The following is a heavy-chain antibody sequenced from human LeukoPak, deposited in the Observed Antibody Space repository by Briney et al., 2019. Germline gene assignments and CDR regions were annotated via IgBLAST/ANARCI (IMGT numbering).Heavy chain of an antibody. CDR1: GYTFTSYY. V-gene: IGHV1-46*01. CDR2: INPSGGST. CDR3: ARDQGGAAAAPGYFQH. Sequence: ASVKVSCKASGYTFTSYYMHWVRQAPGQGLEWMGIINPSGGSTSYAQKFQGRVTMTRDTSTSTVYMELSSLRSEDTAVYYCARDQGGAAAAPGYFQHWGQCTLVTVSS. J-gene: IGHJ1*01. D-gene: IGHD6-13*01.